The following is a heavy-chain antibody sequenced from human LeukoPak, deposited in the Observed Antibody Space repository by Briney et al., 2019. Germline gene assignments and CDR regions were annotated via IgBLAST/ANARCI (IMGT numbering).Heavy chain of an antibody. J-gene: IGHJ4*02. CDR3: ARDQYNYDISGYNQRLISDY. CDR2: ISAYNGNT. D-gene: IGHD3-22*01. CDR1: GYTFNNYG. Sequence: GASVKVSCKASGYTFNNYGISWVRQAPGQGLEWMGWISAYNGNTNYAQRLQGRLTMTTDTFTSTAYMELRSLRSDDTAVYYCARDQYNYDISGYNQRLISDYWGQGTLVTVSS. V-gene: IGHV1-18*01.